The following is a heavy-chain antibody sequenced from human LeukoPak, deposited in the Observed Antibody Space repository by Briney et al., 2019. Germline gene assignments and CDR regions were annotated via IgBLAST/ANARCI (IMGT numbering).Heavy chain of an antibody. V-gene: IGHV3-7*04. J-gene: IGHJ4*02. CDR1: GFTFSRFW. Sequence: GGSLRLSCAASGFTFSRFWMSWVRQAPGGGLEWVANIKQDGSEKYYVDSVKGRFTISRDNAKNSLYLQMNSLRAEDTAVFYCARDGTYTDYDPDFGIWGQGTLVTVSS. D-gene: IGHD5-12*01. CDR2: IKQDGSEK. CDR3: ARDGTYTDYDPDFGI.